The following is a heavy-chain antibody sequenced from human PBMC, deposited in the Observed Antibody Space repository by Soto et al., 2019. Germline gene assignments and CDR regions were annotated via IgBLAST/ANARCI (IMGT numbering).Heavy chain of an antibody. D-gene: IGHD4-17*01. J-gene: IGHJ4*02. V-gene: IGHV1-18*01. CDR2: ISAYNGNT. Sequence: ASVKVSCKASGYTFTSYDINWVRQATGQGLEWMGWISAYNGNTNYAQKLQGRVTMTTDTSTSTAYMELRSLRSDDTAVYYCARGTNYGDYRSYYFDYWGQGTLVTVSS. CDR3: ARGTNYGDYRSYYFDY. CDR1: GYTFTSYD.